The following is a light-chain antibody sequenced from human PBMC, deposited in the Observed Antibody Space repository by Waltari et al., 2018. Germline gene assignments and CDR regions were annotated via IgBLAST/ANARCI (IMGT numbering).Light chain of an antibody. V-gene: IGKV3-15*01. CDR2: AAS. CDR3: QQYNNWPLT. CDR1: QSVSSD. Sequence: EIVMTQSPATLSVSPGERATPSCRASQSVSSDLAWYQQTSGQAPRLLIYAASNRATGIPARFQGSGSGTEFTLTISSLQSGDSAVYYCQQYNNWPLTFGQGTKVEIK. J-gene: IGKJ1*01.